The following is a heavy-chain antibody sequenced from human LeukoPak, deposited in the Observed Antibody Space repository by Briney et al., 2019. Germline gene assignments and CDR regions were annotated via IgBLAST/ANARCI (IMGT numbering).Heavy chain of an antibody. CDR1: GGTFSSYA. CDR3: ATMTTVTTSSKSTVTTGFDY. Sequence: ASVKVSCKASGGTFSSYAISWVRQAPGQGLEWMGRMIPILGIANYAQKFQGRVTITADKSTSTAYMELSSLRSEDTAVYYCATMTTVTTSSKSTVTTGFDYWGQGTLVTVSS. CDR2: MIPILGIA. V-gene: IGHV1-69*04. J-gene: IGHJ4*02. D-gene: IGHD4-17*01.